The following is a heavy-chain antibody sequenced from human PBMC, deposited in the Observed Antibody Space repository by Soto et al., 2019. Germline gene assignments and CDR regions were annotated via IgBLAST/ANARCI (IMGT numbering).Heavy chain of an antibody. CDR1: GYTFTNYD. Sequence: QVQLVQSGAEVRTPGASVKVSCKASGYTFTNYDINWVRQATGHGPEWMGWMNPDSGHTDYVLKFQGRGTMTRNTAISTAYMQLSNLRSEDTAVYYCARSVGGSNVNFDYWGQGTLVTVSS. D-gene: IGHD3-10*01. J-gene: IGHJ4*02. CDR3: ARSVGGSNVNFDY. CDR2: MNPDSGHT. V-gene: IGHV1-8*01.